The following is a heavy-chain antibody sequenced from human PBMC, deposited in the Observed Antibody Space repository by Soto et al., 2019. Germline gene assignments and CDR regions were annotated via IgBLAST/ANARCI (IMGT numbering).Heavy chain of an antibody. Sequence: SVKVSCKASGGTFSSYAISWVRQAPGQGLEWTGGIIPIFGTANYAQKFQGRVTITADESTSTAYMELSSLRSEDTAVYYCARGGSSLTYYYYGMDVWGQGTTVTVSS. V-gene: IGHV1-69*13. CDR1: GGTFSSYA. J-gene: IGHJ6*02. CDR3: ARGGSSLTYYYYGMDV. CDR2: IIPIFGTA. D-gene: IGHD6-13*01.